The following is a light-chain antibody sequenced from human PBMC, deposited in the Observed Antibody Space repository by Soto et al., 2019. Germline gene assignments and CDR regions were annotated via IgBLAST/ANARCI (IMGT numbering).Light chain of an antibody. CDR2: GAS. Sequence: EIVLTQSPGTLSLSPGERATLSCRASQSVSSSYLAWYQQKPGQAPRLLIYGASSRATGIPDRFSGSGSGTDFTLTISRLEPEDCAVYYCQQYGSSPRTFGQGTQVEIK. CDR1: QSVSSSY. V-gene: IGKV3-20*01. J-gene: IGKJ1*01. CDR3: QQYGSSPRT.